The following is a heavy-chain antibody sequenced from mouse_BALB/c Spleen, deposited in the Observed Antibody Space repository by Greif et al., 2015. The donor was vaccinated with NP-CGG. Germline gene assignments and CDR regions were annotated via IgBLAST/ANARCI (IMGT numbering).Heavy chain of an antibody. J-gene: IGHJ2*01. CDR3: AGGTGTGYYFDY. CDR2: ISNLAYSI. Sequence: EVKLVESGGGLVQPGGSRKLSCAASGFTFSDYGMAWVRQAPGKGPEWVAFISNLAYSIYYADTVTGRFTISRENAKNTLYLEMRSVRSEDTAMHYSAGGTGTGYYFDYWGQGTTLTVSS. V-gene: IGHV5-15*02. CDR1: GFTFSDYG. D-gene: IGHD4-1*01.